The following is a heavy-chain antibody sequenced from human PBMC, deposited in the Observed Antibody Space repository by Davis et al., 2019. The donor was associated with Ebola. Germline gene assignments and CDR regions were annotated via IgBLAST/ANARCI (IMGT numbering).Heavy chain of an antibody. V-gene: IGHV3-48*03. CDR1: GFTFSSYE. Sequence: GESLKISCAASGFTFSSYEMNWVRQAPGKGLEWVSYINSSGSTIYYADSVKGRFTISRDNAKNSLYLQMNSLRAEDTAVYYCAREGVVPAAIGIPYYYYGMDVWGQGTTVTVSS. D-gene: IGHD2-2*02. CDR3: AREGVVPAAIGIPYYYYGMDV. CDR2: INSSGSTI. J-gene: IGHJ6*02.